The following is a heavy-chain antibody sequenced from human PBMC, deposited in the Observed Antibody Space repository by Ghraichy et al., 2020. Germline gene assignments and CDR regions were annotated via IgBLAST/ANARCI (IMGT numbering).Heavy chain of an antibody. CDR1: GFSLSTSGMC. Sequence: SGPTLVKPTQTLTLTCTFSGFSLSTSGMCVSWIRQPPGKALEWLALIDWDDDKYYSTSLKTRLTISKDTSKNQVVLTMTNMDPVDTATYYCARSQILYGYYYYGMDVWGQGTTVTVSS. V-gene: IGHV2-70*01. CDR2: IDWDDDK. CDR3: ARSQILYGYYYYGMDV. J-gene: IGHJ6*02. D-gene: IGHD2-8*01.